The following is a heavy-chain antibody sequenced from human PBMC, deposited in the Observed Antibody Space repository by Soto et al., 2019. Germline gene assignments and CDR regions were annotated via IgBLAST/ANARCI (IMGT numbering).Heavy chain of an antibody. Sequence: HPGGSLRLSCAASGFTFSSYAMSWVRQAPGKGLEWVSAISGSGGSTYYADSVKGRFTISRDNSKNTLYLQMNSLRAEDTAVYYCAGERMIVVVSLYWGQGTLVTVSS. V-gene: IGHV3-23*01. J-gene: IGHJ4*02. CDR2: ISGSGGST. D-gene: IGHD3-22*01. CDR3: AGERMIVVVSLY. CDR1: GFTFSSYA.